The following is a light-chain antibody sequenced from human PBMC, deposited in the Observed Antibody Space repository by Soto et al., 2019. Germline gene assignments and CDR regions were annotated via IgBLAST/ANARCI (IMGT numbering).Light chain of an antibody. J-gene: IGKJ5*01. CDR2: DAS. Sequence: EIVLTQSPATLSLSPGETATLSCRASQSVSSYLAWYQQKPGQTPRLLIYDASNRATGIPARFSGSGSGTDFTLTNSRLEPEDFAVYYCQQRSTWSFGQGTRLDIK. CDR1: QSVSSY. CDR3: QQRSTWS. V-gene: IGKV3-11*01.